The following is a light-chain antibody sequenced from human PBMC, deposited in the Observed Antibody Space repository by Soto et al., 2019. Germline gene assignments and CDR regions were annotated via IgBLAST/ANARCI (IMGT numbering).Light chain of an antibody. V-gene: IGKV3-15*01. CDR2: DAS. CDR1: QSVTNN. J-gene: IGKJ4*02. CDR3: SP. Sequence: EIVLTQSPATLSLSPGERATLSCRASQSVTNNLAWYQQKPGQAPRLLIYDASSRATGIPARFSGSGSGTEVTLTISSLQSEGLGAHWWSPFGGGTKVEI.